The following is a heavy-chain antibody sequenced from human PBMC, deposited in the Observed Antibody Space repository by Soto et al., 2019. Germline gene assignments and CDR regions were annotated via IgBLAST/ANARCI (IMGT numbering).Heavy chain of an antibody. CDR2: ISSTGGST. V-gene: IGHV3-23*01. CDR1: GFKFSSYG. Sequence: GSMRISCAASGFKFSSYGMSWVRQAPGKGLEWVSGISSTGGSTYYADSVKGRFTISRDNSKNTLFLQMNSLRAEDTAVYYCAKWWAGYFDYWGQGIMVTVSS. D-gene: IGHD2-15*01. CDR3: AKWWAGYFDY. J-gene: IGHJ4*02.